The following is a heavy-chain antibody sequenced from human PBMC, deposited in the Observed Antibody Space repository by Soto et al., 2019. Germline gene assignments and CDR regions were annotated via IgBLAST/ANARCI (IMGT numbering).Heavy chain of an antibody. CDR3: AREDGVVGSSSACDH. CDR1: GFTFSTYT. J-gene: IGHJ4*02. Sequence: EVQVVESGGGLVKPGGSLRLSCVFSGFTFSTYTMNWVRQAPGKGLEWVSSINGRSNYVYYADSVKGRFTISRDNAKNSMYQQMNWLRVEDPAIYDRAREDGVVGSSSACDHWGLGTLVTVSS. V-gene: IGHV3-21*01. D-gene: IGHD1-26*01. CDR2: INGRSNYV.